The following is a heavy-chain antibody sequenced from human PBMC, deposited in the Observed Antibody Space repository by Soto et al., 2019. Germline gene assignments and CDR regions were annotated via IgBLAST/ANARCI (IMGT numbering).Heavy chain of an antibody. CDR1: GFTFSSYG. CDR3: AKVSTTVNPDY. CDR2: IWYDGSNK. Sequence: GGSLRLSCAASGFTFSSYGMHWVRQAPGKGLEWVAVIWYDGSNKYYADSVKGRFTISRDNSKNTLYLQMNSLRAEDTAVYYCAKVSTTVNPDYWGQGTLVTVSS. D-gene: IGHD4-4*01. V-gene: IGHV3-33*06. J-gene: IGHJ4*02.